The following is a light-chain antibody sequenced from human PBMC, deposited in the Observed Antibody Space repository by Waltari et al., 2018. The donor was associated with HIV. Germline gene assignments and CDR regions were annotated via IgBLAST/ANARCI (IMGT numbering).Light chain of an antibody. Sequence: SYELTQPPSVSVSTGQTASITCSGDKLGEKYASWYQQKPGQSPILVMYQDNKRPSGIPERFSGSNSGNTATLTISGTQAMDEADYYCQAWDSSTGVLGGGTKLTV. CDR3: QAWDSSTGV. J-gene: IGLJ2*01. CDR1: KLGEKY. V-gene: IGLV3-1*01. CDR2: QDN.